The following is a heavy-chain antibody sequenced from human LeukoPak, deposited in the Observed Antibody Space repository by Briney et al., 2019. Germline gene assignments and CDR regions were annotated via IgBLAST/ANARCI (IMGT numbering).Heavy chain of an antibody. V-gene: IGHV1-69*04. CDR2: IIPIVGIA. Sequence: SVKVSSTASGYTFTTYGISWVRQAPGQGLEWMGRIIPIVGIAKYAQKFQGRVTITADKSTSTSYMELSSLRSEDTAVYYCARGYLEYQVDYWGQGTQVTVSS. CDR3: ARGYLEYQVDY. CDR1: GYTFTTYG. D-gene: IGHD2-2*01. J-gene: IGHJ4*02.